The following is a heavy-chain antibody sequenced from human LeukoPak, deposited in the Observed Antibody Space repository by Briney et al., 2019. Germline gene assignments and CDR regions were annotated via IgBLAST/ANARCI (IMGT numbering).Heavy chain of an antibody. CDR3: ARQVEYSSSSEGYYYYYYMDV. CDR2: IYPGDSDT. J-gene: IGHJ6*03. D-gene: IGHD6-6*01. CDR1: GYSFTSYW. Sequence: GESLKISCKGSGYSFTSYWIRWVRQLPGKGLEWMGIIYPGDSDTRYSPSFQGQFTISADKSISTAYLQWSSLKASDTAMYYCARQVEYSSSSEGYYYYYYMDVWGKGTTVTVSS. V-gene: IGHV5-51*01.